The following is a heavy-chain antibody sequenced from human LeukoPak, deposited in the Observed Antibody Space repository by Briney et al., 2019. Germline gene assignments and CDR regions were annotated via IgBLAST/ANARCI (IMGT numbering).Heavy chain of an antibody. J-gene: IGHJ4*02. V-gene: IGHV3-30*02. CDR2: IHYDGSNK. CDR3: AKDYGDYGGYFDY. Sequence: GGSLRLSCAASGFTFSSSGMHWVRQAPGQGLEWVAFIHYDGSNKYYADSVKGRFTISRDNSKNTLYLQMNSLRAEDTAVYYCAKDYGDYGGYFDYWGQGTLVTVSS. D-gene: IGHD4-17*01. CDR1: GFTFSSSG.